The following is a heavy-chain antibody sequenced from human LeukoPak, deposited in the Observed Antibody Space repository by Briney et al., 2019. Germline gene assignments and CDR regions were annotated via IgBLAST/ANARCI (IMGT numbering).Heavy chain of an antibody. D-gene: IGHD5-18*01. V-gene: IGHV4-61*01. CDR3: ARGREQLWFRNWFDP. J-gene: IGHJ5*02. CDR1: GGSVSSGSYY. Sequence: SETLSLTCTVSGGSVSSGSYYWSWIRQPPGKGLEWIGYIYYSGSTNYNPSLKSRVTISVDMSKNQFSLRLTSVTAADTAVYYCARGREQLWFRNWFDPWGQGTLVIVSS. CDR2: IYYSGST.